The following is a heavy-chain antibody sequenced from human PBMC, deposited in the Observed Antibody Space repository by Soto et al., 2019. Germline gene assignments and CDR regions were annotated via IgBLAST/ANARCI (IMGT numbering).Heavy chain of an antibody. D-gene: IGHD5-12*01. J-gene: IGHJ5*02. CDR1: GYTFRAYG. CDR2: ISPYNGNR. V-gene: IGHV1-18*01. CDR3: ARGRLYDVRWFAP. Sequence: QLQLVQSGAEVKWPGASVTVSCKASGYTFRAYGVTWVRQAPGQGLEWMGWISPYNGNRHYAQNFQGRGTMTTATSTSTAYMELRSLTSDDTSVYYCARGRLYDVRWFAPWGQGTLVTVSS.